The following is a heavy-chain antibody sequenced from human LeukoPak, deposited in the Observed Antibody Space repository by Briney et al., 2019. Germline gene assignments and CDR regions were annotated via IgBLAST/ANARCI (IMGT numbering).Heavy chain of an antibody. J-gene: IGHJ4*02. Sequence: PGGSLRLSCAASGFTFSSYAMHWVRQAPGKGLEWVAVISYDGSNKYYADSVKGRFTISRDNSKNTLYLQMNSLRAEDTAVYYCARLDIVATMDYWGQGTLVTVSS. CDR1: GFTFSSYA. CDR3: ARLDIVATMDY. V-gene: IGHV3-30-3*01. CDR2: ISYDGSNK. D-gene: IGHD5-12*01.